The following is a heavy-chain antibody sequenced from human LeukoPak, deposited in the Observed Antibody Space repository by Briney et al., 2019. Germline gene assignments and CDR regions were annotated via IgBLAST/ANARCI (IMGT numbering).Heavy chain of an antibody. J-gene: IGHJ6*02. CDR1: GYSFTSYW. CDR3: ARIYYGSGSASHYGVDV. V-gene: IGHV5-51*01. CDR2: IYPGDSGT. Sequence: GESLQISCKGSGYSFTSYWIGWVRQMPGKGLEWMGIIYPGDSGTRYSPSFQGQVTISADKSISTAYLQWSSLKASDTAMYYCARIYYGSGSASHYGVDVWGQGTPVTVSS. D-gene: IGHD3-10*01.